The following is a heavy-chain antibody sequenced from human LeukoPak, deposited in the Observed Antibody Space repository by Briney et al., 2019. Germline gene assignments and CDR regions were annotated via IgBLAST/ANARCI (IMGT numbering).Heavy chain of an antibody. CDR2: IYYSGCT. CDR3: ALGYCGGGSCYAREYFQH. J-gene: IGHJ1*01. CDR1: GGTISSGGYY. V-gene: IGHV4-31*03. D-gene: IGHD2-15*01. Sequence: PSETLSLTCTVSGGTISSGGYYWTWIRQHPGKGLEWIGYIYYSGCTYYNPSLKSRVTISVDTSKNQFSLRLSSVTAADTAVYYCALGYCGGGSCYAREYFQHWGQGTLVTASS.